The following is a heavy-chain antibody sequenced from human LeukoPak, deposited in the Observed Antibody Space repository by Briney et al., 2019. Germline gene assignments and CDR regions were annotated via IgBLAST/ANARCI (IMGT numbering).Heavy chain of an antibody. Sequence: ASVKVSCKASGYTFTGYYIHWVRQAPGQGPEWMGWINPIRGGTNYAQKFQGRVTMTRDTPISTAYMELSRRRSDDTAVYYCARAIALPIFDYWGQGTLVTVSS. CDR2: INPIRGGT. J-gene: IGHJ4*02. V-gene: IGHV1-2*02. CDR3: ARAIALPIFDY. CDR1: GYTFTGYY.